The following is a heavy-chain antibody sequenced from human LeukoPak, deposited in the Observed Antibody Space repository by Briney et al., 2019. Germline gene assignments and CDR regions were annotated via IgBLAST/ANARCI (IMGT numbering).Heavy chain of an antibody. CDR3: AKDRKDIVVVPAAIAPAYYYYMDV. CDR2: ISGSGGST. D-gene: IGHD2-2*02. CDR1: GFTFRSYA. Sequence: GGSLRLSCAASGFTFRSYAMSWVRQARERGLEWVSAISGSGGSTYYADSVKGRFTISRDNSKNTLYLQMNSLRAEDTAVYYCAKDRKDIVVVPAAIAPAYYYYMDVWGKGTTVTVSS. J-gene: IGHJ6*03. V-gene: IGHV3-23*01.